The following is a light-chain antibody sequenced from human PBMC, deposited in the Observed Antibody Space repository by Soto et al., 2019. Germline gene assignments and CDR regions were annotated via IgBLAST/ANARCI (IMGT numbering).Light chain of an antibody. CDR2: AAS. J-gene: IGKJ1*01. CDR3: QQSYSTLLT. CDR1: KSISSY. Sequence: DIQITQSPSSLSASVGDRVTIACRASKSISSYLNWYQHKPGKAPKLLIYAASSLQSGVPSRFSVSGSGTDFILSISSLQPEDFATYYCQQSYSTLLTFGQGTKMEIK. V-gene: IGKV1-39*01.